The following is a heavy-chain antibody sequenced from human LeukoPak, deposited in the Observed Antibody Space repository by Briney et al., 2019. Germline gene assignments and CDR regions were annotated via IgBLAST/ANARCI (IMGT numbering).Heavy chain of an antibody. CDR2: ISAYNGNT. V-gene: IGHV1-18*01. CDR3: AREPGAYYDILTGYYILGAFDI. D-gene: IGHD3-9*01. CDR1: GYTFASYG. J-gene: IGHJ3*02. Sequence: ASVKVSCKASGYTFASYGISWVRQAPGQGLEWMGWISAYNGNTNYAQKLQGRVTMTTDTSTSTAYMELRSLRSDDTAVYYCAREPGAYYDILTGYYILGAFDIWGQGTMVTVSS.